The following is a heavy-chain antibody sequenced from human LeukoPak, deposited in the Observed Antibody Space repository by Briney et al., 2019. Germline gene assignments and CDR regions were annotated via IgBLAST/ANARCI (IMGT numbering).Heavy chain of an antibody. V-gene: IGHV4-59*08. CDR2: IYYSGST. CDR1: GGSISSYY. Sequence: PSETLSLTCTVSGGSISSYYWSWIRQPPGEGLEWIGYIYYSGSTNYNPSLKSRVTISVDTSKNQFSLKLSSVTAADTAVYYCARRPDAFDIWGQGTMVTVSS. CDR3: ARRPDAFDI. J-gene: IGHJ3*02.